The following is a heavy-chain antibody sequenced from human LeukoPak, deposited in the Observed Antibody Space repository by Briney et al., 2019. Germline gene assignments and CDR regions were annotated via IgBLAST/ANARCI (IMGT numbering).Heavy chain of an antibody. J-gene: IGHJ5*02. CDR2: ISASGTT. CDR1: GDSFSSYQ. V-gene: IGHV4-4*07. Sequence: SETLSLTCIVSGDSFSSYQWGWVRQPAGKGLEWIGRISASGTTSSNPALKSRVTMSVDSSKKQFSLNLSSVTAADTAVYYCARTYDILTGYYAWGQGTLVTVSS. D-gene: IGHD3-9*01. CDR3: ARTYDILTGYYA.